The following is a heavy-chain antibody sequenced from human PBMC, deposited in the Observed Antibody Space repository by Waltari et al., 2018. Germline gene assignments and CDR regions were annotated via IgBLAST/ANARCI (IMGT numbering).Heavy chain of an antibody. V-gene: IGHV1-69*14. D-gene: IGHD3-22*01. Sequence: QVQLVQSGAEVKKPGSSVKVSCKASGGTFSSYAISWVRQAPGQGLAWMGGIIPSVGTANDAQKFQGRVTITADKATSTAYMELSSLRSEDTAVYYCARDHPDSSGYYSFDYWGQGTLVTVSS. CDR3: ARDHPDSSGYYSFDY. CDR1: GGTFSSYA. CDR2: IIPSVGTA. J-gene: IGHJ4*02.